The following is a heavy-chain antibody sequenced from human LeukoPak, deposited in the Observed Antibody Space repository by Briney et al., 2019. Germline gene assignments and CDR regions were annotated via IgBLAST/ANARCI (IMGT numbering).Heavy chain of an antibody. D-gene: IGHD3-10*01. CDR2: IKQDGSEN. CDR1: GFTFSSYW. V-gene: IGHV3-7*01. CDR3: ARIGPLWFGELSQHAFDI. J-gene: IGHJ3*02. Sequence: PGGSLRLSCAASGFTFSSYWMSWVRQAPGKGLEWVANIKQDGSENYYVDSVKGRFPNSRDNAKNSLYLQMNSLRAEDTAVYYCARIGPLWFGELSQHAFDIWGQGKMVTASS.